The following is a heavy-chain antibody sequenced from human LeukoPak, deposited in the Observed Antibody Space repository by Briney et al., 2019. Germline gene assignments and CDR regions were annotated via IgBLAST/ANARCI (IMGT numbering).Heavy chain of an antibody. D-gene: IGHD1-1*01. J-gene: IGHJ5*02. V-gene: IGHV3-73*01. CDR2: IRSKANNYAT. Sequence: GGSLKLSCAAAGFSFSDVAVHWVRQASGKGLEWVGRIRSKANNYATTYAVLVKGRFTISRDDSKNTTYLQMNSLKSDDTAVYYCTRRDNFDTWGQGTLVTVSS. CDR1: GFSFSDVA. CDR3: TRRDNFDT.